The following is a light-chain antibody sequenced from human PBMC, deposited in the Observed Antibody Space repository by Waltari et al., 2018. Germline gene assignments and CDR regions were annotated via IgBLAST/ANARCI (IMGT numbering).Light chain of an antibody. CDR1: KNIRSY. J-gene: IGKJ2*03. CDR3: QASYTTPYS. V-gene: IGKV1-39*01. Sequence: DLQMTHSPSSLSASVGDRVTISCRASKNIRSYLSWYQQKPGIAPKLVIYAASTLQSGVPSRFSGSGSGTNFTLTITSLQAEDFATYFCQASYTTPYSFGQGTKVEIK. CDR2: AAS.